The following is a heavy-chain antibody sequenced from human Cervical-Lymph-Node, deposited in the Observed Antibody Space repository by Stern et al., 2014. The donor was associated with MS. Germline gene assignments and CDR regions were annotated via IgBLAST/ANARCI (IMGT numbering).Heavy chain of an antibody. V-gene: IGHV3-30-3*01. D-gene: IGHD3-10*01. J-gene: IGHJ4*02. CDR3: ARGGRGVGLEY. CDR2: VSYDGTQR. Sequence: VQLVESGGGVVQPGRSLSLSCVASGFTFRTYAMHWVRQAPGQGLEWVAFVSYDGTQRNSTDSVKARFTIARDNSKTTLYLHMNSLRDEDTAVYFCARGGRGVGLEYWGQGALVTVSS. CDR1: GFTFRTYA.